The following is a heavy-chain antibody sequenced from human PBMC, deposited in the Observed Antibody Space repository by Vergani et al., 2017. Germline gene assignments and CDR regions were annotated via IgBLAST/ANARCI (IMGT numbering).Heavy chain of an antibody. CDR1: GFTFDDYA. D-gene: IGHD2-8*01. CDR2: ISWNRGSI. J-gene: IGHJ4*02. CDR3: ARVRGDNKQMVMYYFDY. Sequence: EVQLVESGGGLVQPGRSLRLSCAASGFTFDDYAMHWVRQAPGKGLEWVSGISWNRGSIGYADSVKGRFTISRDNAKNSLYLQMNSLRAEDTALYYCARVRGDNKQMVMYYFDYWGQGTLVTVSS. V-gene: IGHV3-9*01.